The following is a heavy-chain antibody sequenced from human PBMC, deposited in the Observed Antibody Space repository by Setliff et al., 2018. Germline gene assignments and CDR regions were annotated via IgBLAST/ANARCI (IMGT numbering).Heavy chain of an antibody. CDR1: GFSFSDAW. CDR3: ARVYCRHSCLVESYMDV. Sequence: GESLRLSCAASGFSFSDAWMNWVRQAPGKGLEWVGRIKRRGDGGTIDYAAPVKGRFTISREDSKDTLYLQMNSLRSEDTAVYFCARVYCRHSCLVESYMDVWGTGTTVTVSS. V-gene: IGHV3-15*07. CDR2: IKRRGDGGTI. J-gene: IGHJ6*03. D-gene: IGHD3-16*01.